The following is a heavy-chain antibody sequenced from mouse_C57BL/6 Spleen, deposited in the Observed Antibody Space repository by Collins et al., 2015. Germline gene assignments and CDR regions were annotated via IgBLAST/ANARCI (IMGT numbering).Heavy chain of an antibody. CDR2: INTYSGVP. V-gene: IGHV9-3*01. D-gene: IGHD2-3*01. CDR1: GYTFTTYG. Sequence: QIQLVQSGPELKKPGETAKISCKASGYTFTTYGMSWVKQAPGKGLKWMGWINTYSGVPTYADDFKGRFAFSLETSASTAYLQINNLKNEDTATYFCARWDGYYYFDYWGQGTTLTVSS. CDR3: ARWDGYYYFDY. J-gene: IGHJ2*01.